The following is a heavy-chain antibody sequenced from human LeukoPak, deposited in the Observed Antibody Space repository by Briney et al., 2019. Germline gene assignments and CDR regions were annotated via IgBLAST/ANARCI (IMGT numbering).Heavy chain of an antibody. D-gene: IGHD1-14*01. J-gene: IGHJ3*02. CDR3: ARVRQVSAFDI. CDR2: IYYSGST. Sequence: SETLSLTCTVSGGSISSYYWSWIRQPPGKGLEWIGYIYYSGSTNYNPSLKSRVTISVDTSKNQFSLKLSSVTAADTAAYYCARVRQVSAFDIWGQGTMVTVSS. CDR1: GGSISSYY. V-gene: IGHV4-59*08.